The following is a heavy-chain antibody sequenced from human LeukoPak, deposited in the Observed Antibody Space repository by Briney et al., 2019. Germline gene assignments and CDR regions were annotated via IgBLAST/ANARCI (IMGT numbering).Heavy chain of an antibody. CDR2: IYYSGST. J-gene: IGHJ4*02. CDR1: GGSISSSSYY. V-gene: IGHV4-39*07. D-gene: IGHD5-18*01. CDR3: ARRRGYSYGYWN. Sequence: SETLSLTCTVSGGSISSSSYYWGWIRQPPGKGLEWIGSIYYSGSTYYNPSLKSRVTISVDTSKNQFSLKLSSVTAADTAVYYCARRRGYSYGYWNWGQGTLVTVSS.